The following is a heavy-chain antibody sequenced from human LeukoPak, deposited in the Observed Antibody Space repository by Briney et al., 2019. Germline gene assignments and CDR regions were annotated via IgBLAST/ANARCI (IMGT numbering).Heavy chain of an antibody. D-gene: IGHD1-26*01. CDR2: ISYDGSNK. Sequence: GGSLRLSCAASGFSFSSYGVNWVRQAPGKGLEWVAVISYDGSNKYYADSVKGRFTISRDNSKNTLYLQMNSLRAEDTAVYYCAREGVGATIGDWGQGTLVTVSS. CDR3: AREGVGATIGD. V-gene: IGHV3-30*03. J-gene: IGHJ4*02. CDR1: GFSFSSYG.